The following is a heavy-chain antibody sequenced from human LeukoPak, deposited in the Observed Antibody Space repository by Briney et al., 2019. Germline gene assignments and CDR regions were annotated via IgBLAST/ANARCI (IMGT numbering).Heavy chain of an antibody. CDR3: ARNQEIDYYDSSGFYWGVEY. J-gene: IGHJ4*02. D-gene: IGHD3-22*01. Sequence: PGGSLRLSCAASGFTFSAYSMNWVRQAPGKGLEWVAYISGGGGTIYYADPVKGRFTISRDNAKNSLYLQMDSLRAEDTAAYYCARNQEIDYYDSSGFYWGVEYWGQGTLVTVSS. CDR1: GFTFSAYS. CDR2: ISGGGGTI. V-gene: IGHV3-48*01.